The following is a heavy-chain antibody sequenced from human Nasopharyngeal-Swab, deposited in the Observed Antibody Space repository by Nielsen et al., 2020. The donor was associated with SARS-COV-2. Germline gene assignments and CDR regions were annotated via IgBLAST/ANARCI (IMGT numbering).Heavy chain of an antibody. D-gene: IGHD7-27*01. CDR1: GFTFSSYA. Sequence: GGSLRLSCAASGFTFSSYAMHWVRHAPGKGLGWVAVISSDGSNKYYADSVKGRFTISRDNSKNTLYLQMNSLRAEDTAVYYCARALWGSYYYGMDVWGQGTTVTVSS. CDR3: ARALWGSYYYGMDV. V-gene: IGHV3-30*04. CDR2: ISSDGSNK. J-gene: IGHJ6*02.